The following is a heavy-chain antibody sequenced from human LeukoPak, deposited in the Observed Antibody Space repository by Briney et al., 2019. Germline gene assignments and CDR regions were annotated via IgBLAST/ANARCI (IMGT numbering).Heavy chain of an antibody. J-gene: IGHJ4*02. CDR1: GYTFSGYY. Sequence: GASVKVSCKASGYTFSGYYLHWVRQAPGQGLEWMGWINPNSGGTSYAQNFQGRVTMTRDTSISTAYMELSRLRSDDTAVYYCGIVFAGVTLDHWGQGTLVTVSS. CDR3: GIVFAGVTLDH. CDR2: INPNSGGT. V-gene: IGHV1-2*02. D-gene: IGHD4-11*01.